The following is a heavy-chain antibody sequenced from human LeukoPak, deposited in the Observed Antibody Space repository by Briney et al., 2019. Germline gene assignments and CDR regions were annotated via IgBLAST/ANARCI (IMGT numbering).Heavy chain of an antibody. D-gene: IGHD2-2*01. Sequence: GGSLRLSCAASGFTFSSYAMSWVRHAPGKGLEWVSAISGSGGSTYYADSVKGRFTISRDNSKSKLYLQMNSLRAEDKAVYYCAKEHDCSSTSCSGAFDIWGQGTMVTVSS. V-gene: IGHV3-23*01. CDR3: AKEHDCSSTSCSGAFDI. J-gene: IGHJ3*02. CDR1: GFTFSSYA. CDR2: ISGSGGST.